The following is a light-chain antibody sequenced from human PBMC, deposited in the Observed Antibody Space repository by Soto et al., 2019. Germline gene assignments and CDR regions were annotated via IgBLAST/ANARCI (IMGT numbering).Light chain of an antibody. Sequence: EIVMTQSPATLSVSPGERATLSCRASQTVGSNLAWYQQKPGQVPRHLIYGASTRATGVPARFSGSGSGTELTLTISSLQSEDFAVYYCQQYNNWPRTFGQGTKVEIK. CDR2: GAS. CDR1: QTVGSN. CDR3: QQYNNWPRT. J-gene: IGKJ1*01. V-gene: IGKV3-15*01.